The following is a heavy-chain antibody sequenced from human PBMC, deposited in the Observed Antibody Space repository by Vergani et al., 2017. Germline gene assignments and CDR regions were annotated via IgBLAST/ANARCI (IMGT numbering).Heavy chain of an antibody. CDR1: GGSISSYY. CDR2: IYYSWST. V-gene: IGHV4-59*01. CDR3: ARAIAARRGRYYYGMDV. J-gene: IGHJ6*02. Sequence: QVQLQESGPGLVKPSETLSLTCTVSGGSISSYYWSWIRQPPGKGLEWIGYIYYSWSTNYNPSLKSRVTISVDTSKNQFSLKLSSVTAADTAVYYCARAIAARRGRYYYGMDVWGQGTTVTVSS. D-gene: IGHD6-13*01.